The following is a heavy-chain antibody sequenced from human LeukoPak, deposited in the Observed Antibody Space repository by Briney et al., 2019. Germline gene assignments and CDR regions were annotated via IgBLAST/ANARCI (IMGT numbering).Heavy chain of an antibody. Sequence: SETLFLTCTVSGGSISSYYWSWVRQPPGKGLEWIGHIYYSGSTNYNPSLKSRVTISVDTSKNQFSLKLSSVTAADTAVYYCARDSRFASGYSHYYYYYYMDVWGKGTTVTVSS. CDR3: ARDSRFASGYSHYYYYYYMDV. V-gene: IGHV4-59*01. D-gene: IGHD3-22*01. CDR1: GGSISSYY. CDR2: IYYSGST. J-gene: IGHJ6*03.